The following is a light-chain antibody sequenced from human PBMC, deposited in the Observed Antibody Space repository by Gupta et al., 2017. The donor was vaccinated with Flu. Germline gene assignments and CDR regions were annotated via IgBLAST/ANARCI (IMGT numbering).Light chain of an antibody. Sequence: QSALTQPPSAAVSLGQSVTISCTGGRRDVGGYNYVSWYRQHPGRAHKLLIYEVNQRPAGVPDRFSGSKSGNTASLTVSGLQDEDEAAYFCSSDAGSNNVVFGGGTKLTVL. J-gene: IGLJ3*02. CDR3: SSDAGSNNVV. CDR1: RRDVGGYNY. CDR2: EVN. V-gene: IGLV2-8*01.